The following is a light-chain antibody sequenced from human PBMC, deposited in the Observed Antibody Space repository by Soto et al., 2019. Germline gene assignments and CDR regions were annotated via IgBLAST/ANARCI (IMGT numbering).Light chain of an antibody. CDR1: SSDVGGYNY. J-gene: IGLJ2*01. CDR3: SSYTSSSTRGV. Sequence: QSALTQPASVSGSPGQSITISCTGTSSDVGGYNYVSWYQQHPGKAPKLMIYDVSNRPSGVSNRFSGSKSGNTASLTISGLQPEDEADYYCSSYTSSSTRGVFGGGTKLTVL. CDR2: DVS. V-gene: IGLV2-14*01.